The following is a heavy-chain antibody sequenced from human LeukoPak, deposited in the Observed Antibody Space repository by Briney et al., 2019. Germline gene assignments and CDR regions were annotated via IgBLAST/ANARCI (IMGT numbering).Heavy chain of an antibody. CDR1: GGTFSSYA. Sequence: SVKVSCKASGGTFSSYAISWVRQAPGQGLEWMGGIIPIFGTANYAQKFQGRVTITADESTSTAYMELSSLRSEDTALYYCARGAWESSGYAALHYFDYWGQGTLVTVSS. V-gene: IGHV1-69*01. D-gene: IGHD3-22*01. J-gene: IGHJ4*02. CDR2: IIPIFGTA. CDR3: ARGAWESSGYAALHYFDY.